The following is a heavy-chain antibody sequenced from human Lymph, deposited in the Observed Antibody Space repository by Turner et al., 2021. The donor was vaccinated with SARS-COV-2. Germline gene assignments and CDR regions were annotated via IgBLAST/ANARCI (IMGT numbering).Heavy chain of an antibody. J-gene: IGHJ3*02. D-gene: IGHD1-26*01. CDR2: ISYDGSNK. CDR3: ARARSGSYFDAFDI. Sequence: QVQLVESGGGVVQPGRSLRLSCAASGFTFSTYAMHRVRQAPGKGLEWVAVISYDGSNKYYADSVKGRFTISRDNSKNTLYLQMNSLRAEDTAVYYCARARSGSYFDAFDIWGQGTMVTISS. CDR1: GFTFSTYA. V-gene: IGHV3-30-3*01.